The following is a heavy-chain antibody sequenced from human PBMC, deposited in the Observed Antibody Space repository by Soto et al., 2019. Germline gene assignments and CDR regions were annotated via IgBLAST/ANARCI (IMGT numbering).Heavy chain of an antibody. Sequence: SETLSLSCAVYGGSFSGYYWSWIRQPPGKGLEWIGEINHSGSTNYNPSLKSRVTISVDTSKNQFSLKLSSVTAADTAVYYCARFYGSGSYPTRYYYYYGMDVWGQGTTVTVSS. CDR2: INHSGST. V-gene: IGHV4-34*01. CDR1: GGSFSGYY. D-gene: IGHD3-10*01. CDR3: ARFYGSGSYPTRYYYYYGMDV. J-gene: IGHJ6*02.